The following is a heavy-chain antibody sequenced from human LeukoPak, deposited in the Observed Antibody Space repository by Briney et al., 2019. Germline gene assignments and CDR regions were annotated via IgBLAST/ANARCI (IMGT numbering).Heavy chain of an antibody. J-gene: IGHJ4*02. CDR1: GFTFSDYY. CDR3: AREGYQLPTV. Sequence: PGGALGLSCAASGFTFSDYYMSWSRQAPGKGLEWVSYISSSGSTIYYSDSVKGRLTISSDNANNSLYLKMNSLRAEDTAVYYCAREGYQLPTVWGQGTLVTVSA. D-gene: IGHD2-2*01. V-gene: IGHV3-11*01. CDR2: ISSSGSTI.